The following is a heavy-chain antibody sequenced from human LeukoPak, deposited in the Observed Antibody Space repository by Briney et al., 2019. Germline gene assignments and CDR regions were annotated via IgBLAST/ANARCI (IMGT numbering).Heavy chain of an antibody. CDR1: GYTFTGYY. CDR2: INPNSGGT. J-gene: IGHJ4*02. Sequence: ASVEVSYKASGYTFTGYYMHWVRQAPGQGLEWMGWINPNSGGTNYAQKFQGRVTMTRDTSISTAYMELSRLRSDDTAVYYCARGGYSSGWYPYYFDYWGQGTLVTVSS. V-gene: IGHV1-2*02. CDR3: ARGGYSSGWYPYYFDY. D-gene: IGHD6-19*01.